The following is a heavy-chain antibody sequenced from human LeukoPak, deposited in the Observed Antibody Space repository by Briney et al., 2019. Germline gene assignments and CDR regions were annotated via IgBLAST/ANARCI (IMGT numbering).Heavy chain of an antibody. Sequence: PSETLSLTCTVSVGSISSYYWSWIRHPPGKGLEWIGYIYYSGSTNYNPSRKSRVTISVDTSKNQFSLKLSSVTAADTAVYYCARGYGGNYWFDPWGQGTLVTVSS. D-gene: IGHD4-23*01. CDR3: ARGYGGNYWFDP. V-gene: IGHV4-59*08. J-gene: IGHJ5*02. CDR2: IYYSGST. CDR1: VGSISSYY.